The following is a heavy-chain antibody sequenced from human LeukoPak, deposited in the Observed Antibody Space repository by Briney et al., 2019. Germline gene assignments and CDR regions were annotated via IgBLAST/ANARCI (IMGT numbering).Heavy chain of an antibody. Sequence: PSETLSLTCTVSGGSISSYYWSWIRQPAGKGLEWIGRIYTSGGTNYNPSLKSRVTVSVDTSKNQFSLKLSSVTAADTAVYYCASSSSGWFWNYWGQGTLVTVSS. V-gene: IGHV4-4*07. J-gene: IGHJ4*02. CDR2: IYTSGGT. CDR1: GGSISSYY. CDR3: ASSSSGWFWNY. D-gene: IGHD6-19*01.